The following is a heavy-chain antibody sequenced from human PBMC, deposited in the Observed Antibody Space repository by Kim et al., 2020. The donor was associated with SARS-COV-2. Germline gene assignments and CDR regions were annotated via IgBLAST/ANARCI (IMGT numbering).Heavy chain of an antibody. CDR1: GGTFSSYA. V-gene: IGHV1-69*13. CDR2: IIPIFGTA. CDR3: ARGATMVRGVIISDLRKELHYYYYGMDV. J-gene: IGHJ6*02. Sequence: SVKVSCKASGGTFSSYAISWVRQAPGQGLEWMGGIIPIFGTANYAQKFQGRVTITADESTSTAYMELSSLRSEDTAVYYCARGATMVRGVIISDLRKELHYYYYGMDVWGQGTTVTVSS. D-gene: IGHD3-10*01.